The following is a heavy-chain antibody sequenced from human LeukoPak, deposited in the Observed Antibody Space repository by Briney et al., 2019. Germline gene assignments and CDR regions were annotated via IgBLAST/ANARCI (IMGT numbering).Heavy chain of an antibody. CDR1: GFTFSGYG. D-gene: IGHD6-19*01. J-gene: IGHJ6*04. CDR3: AKDMYSSSGGMDV. CDR2: ISYDGSNK. Sequence: GGSLRLSCAAAGFTFSGYGMHWVRQAPGKGLEWVALISYDGSNKYYADSVKGRFTTSRDSSKNTLYLQMNSLRAEDTAVYYCAKDMYSSSGGMDVWGKGTRSPSPQ. V-gene: IGHV3-30*18.